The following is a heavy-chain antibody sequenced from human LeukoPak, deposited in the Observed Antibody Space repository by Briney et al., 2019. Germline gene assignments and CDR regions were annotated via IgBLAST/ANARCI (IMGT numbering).Heavy chain of an antibody. CDR3: ARVVVPAATFWVRFSHQPSSYYMDV. D-gene: IGHD2-2*01. J-gene: IGHJ6*03. CDR1: GYTFTSYD. V-gene: IGHV1-8*01. Sequence: GASVKVSCKASGYTFTSYDINWVRQATGQGLEWVGWMNPNSGNTGYAQKFQGRVTMARNTSISTAYMELSSLRSEDTAVYYCARVVVPAATFWVRFSHQPSSYYMDVWGKGTTVTISS. CDR2: MNPNSGNT.